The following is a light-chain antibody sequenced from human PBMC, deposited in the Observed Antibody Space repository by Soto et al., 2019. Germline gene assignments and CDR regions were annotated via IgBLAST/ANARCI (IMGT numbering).Light chain of an antibody. CDR2: PAS. J-gene: IGKJ4*01. CDR3: QQTNSFPLT. V-gene: IGKV1-12*01. CDR1: QGI. Sequence: DLQMTQSPSSVSASVGDRVTITCRARQGIAWYQQKPGKAPKLLIYPASSLQSGVPSRFSGSGSGTDFTLTISNLEPEDFATYHCQQTNSFPLTFGGGTKVVIK.